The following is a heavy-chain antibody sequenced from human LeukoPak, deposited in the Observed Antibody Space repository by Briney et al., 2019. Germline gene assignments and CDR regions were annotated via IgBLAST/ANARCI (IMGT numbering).Heavy chain of an antibody. CDR2: TSAYNGNT. CDR3: ARYGSGSYYLYYYGMDV. Sequence: ASVKVSCKASGYTFTSYGISWVRQAPGQGLEWMGWTSAYNGNTNYAQKLQGRVTMTTDTSTSTAYMELRSLRSDDTAVYYCARYGSGSYYLYYYGMDVWGQGTTVTVSS. CDR1: GYTFTSYG. V-gene: IGHV1-18*01. J-gene: IGHJ6*02. D-gene: IGHD3-10*01.